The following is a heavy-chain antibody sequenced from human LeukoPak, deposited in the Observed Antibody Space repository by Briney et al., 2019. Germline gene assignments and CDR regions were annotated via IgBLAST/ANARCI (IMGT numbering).Heavy chain of an antibody. CDR2: INPNSGGT. CDR3: ARTQTTVTSRYAFDI. J-gene: IGHJ3*02. V-gene: IGHV1-2*02. CDR1: GYTFTGYY. Sequence: ASVKVSCKASGYTFTGYYMHWVRQAPGQGLEWMGWINPNSGGTNYAQKFQGRVTMTRDTSISTAYMELSRLRSDDTAVYYCARTQTTVTSRYAFDIWGQGTMVTVSS. D-gene: IGHD4-17*01.